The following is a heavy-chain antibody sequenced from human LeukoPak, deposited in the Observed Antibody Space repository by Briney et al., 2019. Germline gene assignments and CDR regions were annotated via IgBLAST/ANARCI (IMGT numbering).Heavy chain of an antibody. CDR1: GFTFDDYA. CDR2: ISWNSGSI. J-gene: IGHJ3*02. CDR3: AKDISLTGSDAFDI. D-gene: IGHD7-27*01. V-gene: IGHV3-9*01. Sequence: PGGSLRLSCAASGFTFDDYAMHWVRQAPGKGLEWVSGISWNSGSIGYADSVKGRFTISRDNAKNSLYLQMNSLRAEDTALYYCAKDISLTGSDAFDIWGQGTMVTVSS.